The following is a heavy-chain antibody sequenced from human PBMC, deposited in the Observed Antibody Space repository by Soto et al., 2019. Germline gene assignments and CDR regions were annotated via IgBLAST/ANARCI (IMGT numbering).Heavy chain of an antibody. J-gene: IGHJ6*02. Sequence: SLKISCKGSGYSFTSYWLSWVRQMPGKGLAWMGRIDPSDSSTNYSPSFQGHVTISADKSISTAYLQWSSLKASDTAMYYCARLSYCYYGMDVWDQETRVTASS. CDR3: ARLSYCYYGMDV. CDR2: IDPSDSST. CDR1: GYSFTSYW. V-gene: IGHV5-10-1*01.